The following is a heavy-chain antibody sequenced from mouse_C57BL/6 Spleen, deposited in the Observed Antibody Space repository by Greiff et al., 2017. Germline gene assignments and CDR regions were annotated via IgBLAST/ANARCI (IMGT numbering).Heavy chain of an antibody. D-gene: IGHD4-1*01. CDR1: GFTFSDYY. J-gene: IGHJ1*03. CDR3: ARELGRYWYFDV. CDR2: INYDGSST. V-gene: IGHV5-16*01. Sequence: EVHLVESEGGLVQPGSSMKLSCTASGFTFSDYYMAWVRQVPEKGLEWVANINYDGSSTYYLDSLKSRFIISRDNAKNILYLQMSSLKSEDTATYYCARELGRYWYFDVWGTGTTVTVSS.